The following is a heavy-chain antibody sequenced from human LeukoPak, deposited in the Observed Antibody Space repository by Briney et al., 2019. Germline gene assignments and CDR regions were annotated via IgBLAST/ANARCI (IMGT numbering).Heavy chain of an antibody. CDR1: GFIVSNYY. CDR3: ARNQLAQ. V-gene: IGHV3-53*01. Sequence: GGSLRLSCAASGFIVSNYYMSWVRQAPGKGLEWVSVINSGGTTFYAQSVKGRFTISRDNSKNTLYLQMNSMRAEDRAVYYGARNQLAQGGQGTLVTVSS. J-gene: IGHJ4*02. CDR2: INSGGTT. D-gene: IGHD5-18*01.